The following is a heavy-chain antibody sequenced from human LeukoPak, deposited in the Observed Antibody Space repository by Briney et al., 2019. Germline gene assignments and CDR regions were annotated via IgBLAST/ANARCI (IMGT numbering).Heavy chain of an antibody. CDR3: ARVASDFWSGYYRGGAFDY. Sequence: RASVQVSCKASGYTFASYDINWVRQATGQGLEWMGWMHSNSGNTGYAQKFQGRVTITRNTSISTAYMELSSLRSEDTAVYYCARVASDFWSGYYRGGAFDYWGQGTLVTVSS. CDR1: GYTFASYD. CDR2: MHSNSGNT. D-gene: IGHD3-3*01. J-gene: IGHJ4*02. V-gene: IGHV1-8*03.